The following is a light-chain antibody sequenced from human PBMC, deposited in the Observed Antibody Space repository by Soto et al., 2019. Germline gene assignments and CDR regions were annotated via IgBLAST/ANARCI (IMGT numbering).Light chain of an antibody. V-gene: IGKV3-20*01. Sequence: EIVLTQSPGTLSLSPGERATLSCRASQSVSSSYLAWYQQKPGQAPRLLIYGASSRATGIPDRFSGSGSGTDCTLTISRLETEDFAVYSCQQYGSSPPWTFGQGTKVEIK. J-gene: IGKJ1*01. CDR3: QQYGSSPPWT. CDR1: QSVSSSY. CDR2: GAS.